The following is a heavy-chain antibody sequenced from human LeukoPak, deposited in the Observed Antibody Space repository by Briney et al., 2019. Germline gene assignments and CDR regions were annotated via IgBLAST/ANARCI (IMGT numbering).Heavy chain of an antibody. V-gene: IGHV4-34*01. D-gene: IGHD3-16*01. CDR1: GGSFSGSY. Sequence: PSETLSLTCAVYGGSFSGSYWSWIRQPPGKGLEWIGEINHSGSTNYNPSLKSRVTISVDTSKNQFSLKLSSVTAADTAVYYCARAGGKKDYYMDVWGKGTTVTVSS. CDR2: INHSGST. J-gene: IGHJ6*03. CDR3: ARAGGKKDYYMDV.